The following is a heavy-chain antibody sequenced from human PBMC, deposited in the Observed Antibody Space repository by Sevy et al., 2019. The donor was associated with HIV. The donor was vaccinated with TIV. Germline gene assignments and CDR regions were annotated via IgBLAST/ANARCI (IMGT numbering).Heavy chain of an antibody. Sequence: GGSLRLSCAASGFNFSSYWMSWVRQAPGRGLEWVTNIKQDGCERYYVDSVKGRFTISRDNAKNSLYMQMNSLRAEDTAVYYCARAIGLGYWGQGTLVTVSS. CDR2: IKQDGCER. D-gene: IGHD3-16*01. CDR1: GFNFSSYW. V-gene: IGHV3-7*01. J-gene: IGHJ4*02. CDR3: ARAIGLGY.